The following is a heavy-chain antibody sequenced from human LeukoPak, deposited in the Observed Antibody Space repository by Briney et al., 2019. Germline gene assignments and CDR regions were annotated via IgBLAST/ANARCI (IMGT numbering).Heavy chain of an antibody. D-gene: IGHD3-3*01. V-gene: IGHV3-23*01. CDR3: AKDSSTYDFWSGYLDY. CDR2: TIGSGYNT. CDR1: GFTFSNYA. Sequence: PGGSLRLSCAASGFTFSNYAMSWVRQAPGKGLEWVSATIGSGYNTYYADSVKGRFTISRDNSKNTLYLQMNSLRAEDTAVYYCAKDSSTYDFWSGYLDYWGQGALVTVSS. J-gene: IGHJ4*02.